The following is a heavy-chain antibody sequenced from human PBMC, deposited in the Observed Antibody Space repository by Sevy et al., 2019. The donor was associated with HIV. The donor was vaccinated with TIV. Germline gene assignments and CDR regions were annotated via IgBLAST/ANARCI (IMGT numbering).Heavy chain of an antibody. Sequence: GGSLRLSCAVSGFTFSTYAMHWVRQPPGKGLECVAIVTSDGSEINYADSVKGRFTISRDNSRNTLYLQMNSLRTEDTALYYCASDQLGGIDYWGQGTLVTVSS. D-gene: IGHD7-27*01. CDR3: ASDQLGGIDY. CDR2: VTSDGSEI. V-gene: IGHV3-30-3*01. J-gene: IGHJ4*02. CDR1: GFTFSTYA.